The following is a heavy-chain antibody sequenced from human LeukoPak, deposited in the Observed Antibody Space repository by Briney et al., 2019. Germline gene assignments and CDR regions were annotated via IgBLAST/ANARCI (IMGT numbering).Heavy chain of an antibody. D-gene: IGHD5-18*01. V-gene: IGHV4-30-2*01. J-gene: IGHJ4*02. Sequence: SETLSLTCAVSGGSISSGGYSWSWIRQPPGKGLEWIGYIYHSGSTYYNPSLKSRVTISVDRSKNQFSLKLSSVTAADTAVYYCARAGYSYGHTYFGYWGQGTLVTVSS. CDR2: IYHSGST. CDR3: ARAGYSYGHTYFGY. CDR1: GGSISSGGYS.